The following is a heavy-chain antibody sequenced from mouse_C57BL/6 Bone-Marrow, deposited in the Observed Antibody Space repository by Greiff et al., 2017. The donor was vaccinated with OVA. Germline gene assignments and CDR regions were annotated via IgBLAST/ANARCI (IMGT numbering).Heavy chain of an antibody. V-gene: IGHV1-76*01. CDR2: IYPGSGNT. Sequence: VQGVESGAELVRPGASVKLSCKASGYTFTDYYINWVKQRPGQGLEWIARIYPGSGNTYYNEKFKGKATLTAEKSSSTAYMQLSSLTSEDSAVYFCARNGIWYFDVWGTGTTVTVSS. CDR3: ARNGIWYFDV. CDR1: GYTFTDYY. J-gene: IGHJ1*03.